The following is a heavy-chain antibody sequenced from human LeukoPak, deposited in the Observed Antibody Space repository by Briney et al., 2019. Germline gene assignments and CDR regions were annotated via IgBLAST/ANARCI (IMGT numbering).Heavy chain of an antibody. V-gene: IGHV4-61*02. CDR3: AREYSSSWYSNYYYYYGMDV. CDR1: GGSISSGGYY. CDR2: IYTSGST. Sequence: SQTLSLTCAVSGGSISSGGYYWSWIRQPAGKGLEWIGRIYTSGSTNYNPSLKSRVTMSVDTSKNQFSLKLSSVTAADTAVYYCAREYSSSWYSNYYYYYGMDVWGQGTTVTVSS. D-gene: IGHD6-13*01. J-gene: IGHJ6*02.